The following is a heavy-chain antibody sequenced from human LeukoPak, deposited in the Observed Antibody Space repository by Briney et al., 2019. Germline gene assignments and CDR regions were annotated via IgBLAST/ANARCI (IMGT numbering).Heavy chain of an antibody. Sequence: GGSLRLSCAASGFTVSSNYMSWVRQAPGKGLEWVSVIYSGGSTYYADSVKGRFTISRDNSKNTLYLQMNSLRAEDTAVYYCARTSGYDYWDFDYWGQGTLVTVSS. CDR2: IYSGGST. D-gene: IGHD5-12*01. V-gene: IGHV3-66*01. CDR1: GFTVSSNY. CDR3: ARTSGYDYWDFDY. J-gene: IGHJ4*02.